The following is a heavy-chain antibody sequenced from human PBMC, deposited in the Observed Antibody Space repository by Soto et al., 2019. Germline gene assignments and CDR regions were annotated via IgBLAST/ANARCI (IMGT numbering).Heavy chain of an antibody. CDR1: GFKFSNYA. CDR2: LSGSGDTT. V-gene: IGHV3-23*01. J-gene: IGHJ6*02. CDR3: AKGTQFFYYYAMDV. Sequence: QPGGSLRLSCAASGFKFSNYAMSWVRQAPGKGLEWASALSGSGDTTYYADSVRGRFSISRDNSKNTLYLQMSSLRGEDTAVYYCAKGTQFFYYYAMDVWGQGTTVTVSS.